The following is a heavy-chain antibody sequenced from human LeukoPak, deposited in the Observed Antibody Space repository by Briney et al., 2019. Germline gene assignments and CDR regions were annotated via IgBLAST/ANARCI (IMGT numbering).Heavy chain of an antibody. Sequence: SETLSLTCTVSGGSISSGTYYWTWIRQHPGKGLEWIGYIYNSGGTYYNPSLNNRLTISIDASTNQFSLRLRSVTAADAAVYYCASPPVVVTAIPNWGQGTLVTVSS. CDR3: ASPPVVVTAIPN. V-gene: IGHV4-31*03. CDR1: GGSISSGTYY. J-gene: IGHJ4*02. CDR2: IYNSGGT. D-gene: IGHD2-21*02.